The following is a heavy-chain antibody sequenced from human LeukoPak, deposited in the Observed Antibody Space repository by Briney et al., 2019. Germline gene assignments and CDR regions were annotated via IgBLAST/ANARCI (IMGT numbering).Heavy chain of an antibody. CDR3: ARKMVEGSGSSWYWPFDY. CDR1: GGSISSSNW. D-gene: IGHD6-13*01. Sequence: SETLSLTCAVSGGSISSSNWWSWVRQPPGKGLEWIGEIYHSGSTNYNPSLKSRVTIPVDKSKNQFSLKLSSVTAADTAVYYCARKMVEGSGSSWYWPFDYWGQGTLVTVSS. J-gene: IGHJ4*02. CDR2: IYHSGST. V-gene: IGHV4-4*02.